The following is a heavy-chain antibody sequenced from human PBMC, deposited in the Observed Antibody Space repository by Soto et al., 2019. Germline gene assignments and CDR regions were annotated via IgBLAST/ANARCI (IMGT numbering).Heavy chain of an antibody. Sequence: PGGSLRLSCAASGFTFSSYSMNWVRQAPGKGLEWVSSISSSSSYIYYADSVKGRFTISRDNAKNSLYLQMNSLRAEDTAVYYCKLDPWELRPGGKFDPWGQGTLVTVSS. CDR2: ISSSSSYI. CDR3: KLDPWELRPGGKFDP. V-gene: IGHV3-21*04. D-gene: IGHD1-26*01. J-gene: IGHJ5*02. CDR1: GFTFSSYS.